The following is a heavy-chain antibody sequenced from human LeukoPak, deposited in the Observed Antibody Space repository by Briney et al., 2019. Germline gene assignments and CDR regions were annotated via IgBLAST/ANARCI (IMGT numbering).Heavy chain of an antibody. J-gene: IGHJ3*02. Sequence: GGSLRLSCAASGXTFSNAWMSWVRQAPGKGLEWVGRIKSKTDGGTTDYAAPVKGRFTISRDDSKNTLYLQMNSLKTEDTAVYYCTTGKGDSSGYYRTDAFDIWGQGTMVTVSS. D-gene: IGHD3-22*01. CDR2: IKSKTDGGTT. CDR1: GXTFSNAW. CDR3: TTGKGDSSGYYRTDAFDI. V-gene: IGHV3-15*01.